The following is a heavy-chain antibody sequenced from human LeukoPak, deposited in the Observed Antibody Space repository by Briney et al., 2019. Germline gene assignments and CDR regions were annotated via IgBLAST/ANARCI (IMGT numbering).Heavy chain of an antibody. CDR2: ISAYNGNT. CDR1: GYTFTSYG. Sequence: ASVKVSCKASGYTFTSYGISWVRQAPGQGLEWMGWISAYNGNTNYAQKLQGRVTMTTDTSTSTAYMELRSLRSDDTAVYYCARGQLYDYVWGSYRREEGYYFDYWGQGTLVTVSS. D-gene: IGHD3-16*02. J-gene: IGHJ4*02. CDR3: ARGQLYDYVWGSYRREEGYYFDY. V-gene: IGHV1-18*01.